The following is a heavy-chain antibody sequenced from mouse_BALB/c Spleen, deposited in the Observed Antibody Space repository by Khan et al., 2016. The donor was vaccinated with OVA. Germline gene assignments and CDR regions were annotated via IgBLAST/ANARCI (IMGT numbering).Heavy chain of an antibody. V-gene: IGHV1-77*01. CDR1: GYTFTDYY. Sequence: QVQLQQSGAELARPGASVKLSCKASGYTFTDYYINWVKQRTGQGLEWIGEISPGSGDTYYNEKFKGKATLTADKSSSTAYMQLSSLTSEASAADYCARRNYFGYTFAYWGQGTLVTVSA. CDR2: ISPGSGDT. D-gene: IGHD1-2*01. CDR3: ARRNYFGYTFAY. J-gene: IGHJ3*01.